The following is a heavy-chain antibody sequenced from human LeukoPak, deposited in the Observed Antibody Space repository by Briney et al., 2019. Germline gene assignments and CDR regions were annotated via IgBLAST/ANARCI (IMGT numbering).Heavy chain of an antibody. Sequence: SETLSLTCTVSGGSISSYYWSWIRQPPGKGLEWIGYIYYSGSTNYNPSLKSRVTISVDTSKTQFSLKLSSVTAADTAVYYCARDPPAYYDILTGPYLAFDIWGQGTMVTVSS. J-gene: IGHJ3*02. V-gene: IGHV4-59*01. D-gene: IGHD3-9*01. CDR2: IYYSGST. CDR3: ARDPPAYYDILTGPYLAFDI. CDR1: GGSISSYY.